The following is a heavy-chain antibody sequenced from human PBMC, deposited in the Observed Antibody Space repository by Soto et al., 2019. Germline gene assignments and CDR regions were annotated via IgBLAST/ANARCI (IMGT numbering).Heavy chain of an antibody. CDR3: AKGGVYYDFWSGYSDFDY. V-gene: IGHV3-30*18. Sequence: PVGSLRLSCAASGFTFSSYGMHWVRQAPGKGLEWVAVISYDGSNKYYADSVKGRFTISRDNSKNTLYLQMNSLRAEDTAVYYCAKGGVYYDFWSGYSDFDYWCQGTLVTVPQ. CDR1: GFTFSSYG. J-gene: IGHJ4*02. D-gene: IGHD3-3*01. CDR2: ISYDGSNK.